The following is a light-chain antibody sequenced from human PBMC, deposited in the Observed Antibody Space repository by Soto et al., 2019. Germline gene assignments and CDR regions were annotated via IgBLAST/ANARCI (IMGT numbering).Light chain of an antibody. V-gene: IGKV1-5*03. J-gene: IGKJ1*01. CDR1: QTISSW. CDR3: QHYNSYSEA. CDR2: KGS. Sequence: DIQMTQSPSTLSGSVGDRVTSTCRASQTISSWLAWYQQKTANAPTLLIYKGSTLKSGVPSRLSGSGSGTEFTLTISSLQPDDFATYYCQHYNSYSEAFGQGTKVDIK.